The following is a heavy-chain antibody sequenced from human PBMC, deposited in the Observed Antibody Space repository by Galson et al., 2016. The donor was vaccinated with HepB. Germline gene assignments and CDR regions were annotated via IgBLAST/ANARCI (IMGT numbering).Heavy chain of an antibody. CDR3: ARLTSTGTFDAFDV. CDR1: GGFISSGGYY. CDR2: IYYSRTT. Sequence: TLSLTCDVSGGFISSGGYYWSWIRQLPENGLEWIGYIYYSRTTYYNPSLRSRLSISADTSKNQFSLELSSVTAADTAVYFCARLTSTGTFDAFDVWGQGTMVTVSS. V-gene: IGHV4-31*11. D-gene: IGHD1-1*01. J-gene: IGHJ3*01.